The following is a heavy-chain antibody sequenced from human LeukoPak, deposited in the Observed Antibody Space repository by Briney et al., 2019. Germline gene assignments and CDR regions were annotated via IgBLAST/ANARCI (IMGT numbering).Heavy chain of an antibody. CDR1: GGTFSSYT. J-gene: IGHJ3*02. D-gene: IGHD1-26*01. Sequence: GSSVKVSCKASGGTFSSYTINWVRQAPGQGLEWMGGIIPIFGTADYAQKFQGRVTITADESTSTAYMELSSLRSEDTAVYYCARGLDSGSPPLGTFEIWGQGTMATVSS. V-gene: IGHV1-69*01. CDR2: IIPIFGTA. CDR3: ARGLDSGSPPLGTFEI.